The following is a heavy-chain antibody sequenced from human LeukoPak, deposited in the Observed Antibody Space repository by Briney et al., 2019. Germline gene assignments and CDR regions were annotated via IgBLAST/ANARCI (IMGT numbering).Heavy chain of an antibody. Sequence: ASVKVSCKVSGYTLTELSMHWVRQAPGKGLEWMGGFDPEDGETIYAQKFQGRVTKTEDTSTDTAYMELSSLRSEDTAVYYCATVYYYGSGSFDYWGQGTLVTVSS. J-gene: IGHJ4*02. CDR1: GYTLTELS. CDR2: FDPEDGET. D-gene: IGHD3-10*01. CDR3: ATVYYYGSGSFDY. V-gene: IGHV1-24*01.